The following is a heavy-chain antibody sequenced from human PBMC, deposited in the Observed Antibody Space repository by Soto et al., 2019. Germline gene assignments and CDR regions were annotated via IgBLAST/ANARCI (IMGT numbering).Heavy chain of an antibody. J-gene: IGHJ6*02. CDR3: ARDRVVVVPAAIDSYYYGMDV. D-gene: IGHD2-2*01. Sequence: EVQLVESGGGLVQPGGFLRLSCAASGFTVSSNYMSWVRQAPGKGLEWVSVIYSGGSTYYADSVKGRFTISRDNSKNTLYLQMNSLRAEDTAVYYCARDRVVVVPAAIDSYYYGMDVWGQGTTVTVSS. CDR1: GFTVSSNY. CDR2: IYSGGST. V-gene: IGHV3-66*01.